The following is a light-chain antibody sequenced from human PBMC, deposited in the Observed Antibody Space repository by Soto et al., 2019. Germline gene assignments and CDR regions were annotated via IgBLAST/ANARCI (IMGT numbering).Light chain of an antibody. CDR3: QQYGSSPYT. CDR1: QSVSSSY. CDR2: GAS. V-gene: IGKV3-20*01. J-gene: IGKJ2*01. Sequence: EIVLTQSPGTLSLSPGERATLSCRASQSVSSSYLAWYQPKPGLAPRLLIFGASSRATGIADRFSGSGSGTDFTLTISRLEPEDFAVYYCQQYGSSPYTFGQGTKLEIK.